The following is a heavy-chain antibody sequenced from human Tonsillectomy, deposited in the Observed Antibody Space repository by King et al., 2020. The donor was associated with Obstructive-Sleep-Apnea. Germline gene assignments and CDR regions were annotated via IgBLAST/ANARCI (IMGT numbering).Heavy chain of an antibody. Sequence: QLQESGPGLVKPSQTLSLTCTVSVGSISSADYYWSWIRQPPGKGLEWIGDIYYSGNTYYNSSLRSRGTISVETSKNQFSLKLRSVTAADTAVYSCARLSSGWGFDYWGQGTLVTVSS. CDR3: ARLSSGWGFDY. V-gene: IGHV4-30-4*01. J-gene: IGHJ4*02. CDR1: VGSISSADYY. CDR2: IYYSGNT. D-gene: IGHD6-19*01.